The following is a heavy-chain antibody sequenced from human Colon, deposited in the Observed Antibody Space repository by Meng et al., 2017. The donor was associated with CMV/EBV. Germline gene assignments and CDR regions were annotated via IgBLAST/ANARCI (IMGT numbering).Heavy chain of an antibody. J-gene: IGHJ4*02. V-gene: IGHV4-4*02. CDR1: GGSISGRYW. Sequence: VSGGSISGRYWWTWVRQPPETGLEWIGEISYGGATKYNPSLRSRLTISMDKSNNQFSLILTSVTAADAAIYYCARERVREEGLFDSWGQGTLVTVSS. D-gene: IGHD4/OR15-4a*01. CDR2: ISYGGAT. CDR3: ARERVREEGLFDS.